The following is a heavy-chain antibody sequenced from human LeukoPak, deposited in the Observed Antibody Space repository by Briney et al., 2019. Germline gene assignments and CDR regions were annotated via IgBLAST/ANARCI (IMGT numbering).Heavy chain of an antibody. CDR3: ATGRLQPAH. D-gene: IGHD2-2*01. CDR2: INEDGSVT. Sequence: GGSLRLSCVVSGISFSGSWTTWVRQAPGRGLESVANINEDGSVTYFVDSVKGGFAISRDNANNSVFLQLKSLRAEDTAVYYCATGRLQPAHWGQGTLVTVSS. J-gene: IGHJ4*02. CDR1: GISFSGSW. V-gene: IGHV3-7*01.